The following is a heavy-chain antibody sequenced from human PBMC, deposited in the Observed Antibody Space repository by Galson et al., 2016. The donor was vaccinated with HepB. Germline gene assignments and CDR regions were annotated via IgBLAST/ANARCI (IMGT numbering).Heavy chain of an antibody. D-gene: IGHD2-15*01. Sequence: SLRLSCAASGFPLSSFAMSWVRQAPGKGLEWVADVTSRGGKTFYAESVEGRFTISRDNSKNTVYLQMHSLRPDETAVYFWTRDGCQGIVFDYWCQGVLVTVSS. CDR3: TRDGCQGIVFDY. CDR1: GFPLSSFA. J-gene: IGHJ4*02. V-gene: IGHV3-23*01. CDR2: VTSRGGKT.